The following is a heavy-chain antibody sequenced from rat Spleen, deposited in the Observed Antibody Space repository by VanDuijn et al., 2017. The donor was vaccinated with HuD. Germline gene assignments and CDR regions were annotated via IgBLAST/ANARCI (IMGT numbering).Heavy chain of an antibody. Sequence: EVQLQESGPGLVKPSQSLSLICSVTGYSITSSYRWNWIRKFPGNKLEWMGYINSAGSTNYNPSLKSRISITRDTSKNQFFLQVNSVTTEDTATYYCAKTTVAYYYVMDAWGQGASVTVSS. CDR2: INSAGST. J-gene: IGHJ4*01. CDR3: AKTTVAYYYVMDA. D-gene: IGHD1-3*01. V-gene: IGHV3-3*01. CDR1: GYSITSSYR.